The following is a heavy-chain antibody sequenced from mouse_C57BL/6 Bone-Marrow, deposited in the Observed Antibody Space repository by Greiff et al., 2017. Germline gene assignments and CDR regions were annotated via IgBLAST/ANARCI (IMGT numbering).Heavy chain of an antibody. J-gene: IGHJ1*03. D-gene: IGHD4-1*01. CDR3: ARRTGGWYFDV. Sequence: QVQLKQPGAELVKPGASVKLSCKASGYTFTSYWMHWVKQRPGQGLEWIGMIHPKSGSTNYNEKFKSKDTLTVDKSSSTAYMQLSSLTSEDSAVYYCARRTGGWYFDVWGTGTTVTVSS. CDR2: IHPKSGST. V-gene: IGHV1-64*01. CDR1: GYTFTSYW.